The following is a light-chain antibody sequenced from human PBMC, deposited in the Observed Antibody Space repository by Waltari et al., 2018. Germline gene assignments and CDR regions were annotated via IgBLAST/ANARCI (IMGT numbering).Light chain of an antibody. J-gene: IGKJ1*01. V-gene: IGKV2-30*01. CDR3: MQGVRPWT. Sequence: DLVMTQSPVTLAVTLGQSASISCTSSQTLLNTDGNVYLNWFHQRPGQSPRRLIYQASKRDSGVPDRFRGSGSHTDFTLTITRVEAEDVGLYFCMQGVRPWTFGQGTRVEIK. CDR2: QAS. CDR1: QTLLNTDGNVY.